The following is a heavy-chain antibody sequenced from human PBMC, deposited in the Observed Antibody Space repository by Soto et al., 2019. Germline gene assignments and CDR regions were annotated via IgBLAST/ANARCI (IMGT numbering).Heavy chain of an antibody. CDR2: ISGSGDST. V-gene: IGHV3-23*01. CDR3: ARRTSGWYFDY. CDR1: GFTFSNYA. D-gene: IGHD6-19*01. J-gene: IGHJ4*02. Sequence: EVQLLESGGGLVQPGGSLRLSCVASGFTFSNYAMNWVRQAPGKGLEWVSVISGSGDSTYYADSVKGRFTISRDNSKNTLYLQMSSLRAEDTAVYYCARRTSGWYFDYWGQGTLVTVSS.